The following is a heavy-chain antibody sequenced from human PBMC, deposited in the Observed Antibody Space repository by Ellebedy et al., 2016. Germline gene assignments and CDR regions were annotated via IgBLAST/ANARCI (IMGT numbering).Heavy chain of an antibody. Sequence: GESLKISCAASGFTFSSYGMHRVRQAPGKGLEWVAVISYDGSNKYYADSVKGRFTISRDNSKNTLYLQMNSLRAEDTAVYYCAKSLSHAATDGKDVWGQGATVTVSS. J-gene: IGHJ6*02. CDR1: GFTFSSYG. V-gene: IGHV3-30*18. CDR3: AKSLSHAATDGKDV. D-gene: IGHD2-15*01. CDR2: ISYDGSNK.